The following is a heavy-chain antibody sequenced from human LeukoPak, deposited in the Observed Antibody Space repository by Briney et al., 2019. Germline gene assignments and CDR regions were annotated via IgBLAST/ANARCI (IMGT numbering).Heavy chain of an antibody. D-gene: IGHD6-19*01. Sequence: PSQTLSLTCTVSGGSISSGSYYWSWIRQPAGKGLEWIGRIYTSGSTNYNPSLKSRVTISVDTSKNQFSLKLSSVTAADTAVYYCARTGIAYSSGWFSRWGQGTLVTVSS. CDR2: IYTSGST. CDR1: GGSISSGSYY. V-gene: IGHV4-61*02. J-gene: IGHJ4*02. CDR3: ARTGIAYSSGWFSR.